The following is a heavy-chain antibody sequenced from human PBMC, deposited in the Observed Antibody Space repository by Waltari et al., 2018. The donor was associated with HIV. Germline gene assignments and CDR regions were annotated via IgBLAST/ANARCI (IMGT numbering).Heavy chain of an antibody. CDR3: ARALDGGSGSYYGPRNAFDI. CDR1: GGSISSSNW. CDR2: IYHSGST. Sequence: QVQLQESGPGLVKPSGTLSLTCAVSGGSISSSNWWSWVRQHAGKGLEWIGEIYHSGSTNYNPSLKSRVTISVDKSKNQFSLKLSSVTAADTAVYYCARALDGGSGSYYGPRNAFDIWGQGTMVTVSS. D-gene: IGHD1-26*01. V-gene: IGHV4-4*02. J-gene: IGHJ3*02.